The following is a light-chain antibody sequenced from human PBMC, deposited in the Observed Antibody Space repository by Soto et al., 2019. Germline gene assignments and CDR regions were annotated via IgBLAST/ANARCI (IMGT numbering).Light chain of an antibody. Sequence: QSALTQPRSVSGSPGQSVTISWTGTSADVGGYNFVSWYQQHPGKAPKLMIYDVSNRPSGVPDRFSGSKSDNTASLTISGLQAEDEAVYYCSSFAGSHVAFGGGTKLTAL. CDR1: SADVGGYNF. CDR2: DVS. J-gene: IGLJ2*01. V-gene: IGLV2-11*01. CDR3: SSFAGSHVA.